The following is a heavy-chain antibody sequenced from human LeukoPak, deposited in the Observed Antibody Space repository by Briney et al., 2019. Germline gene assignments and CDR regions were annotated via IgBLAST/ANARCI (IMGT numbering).Heavy chain of an antibody. D-gene: IGHD1-1*01. J-gene: IGHJ5*02. CDR3: ARVDWNDVNNWFDP. V-gene: IGHV1-69*04. Sequence: ASVKVSCKASGGTFSSYAISWVRQAPGQGLEWMGRTIPILGIANYAQKFQGRVTITADKSTSTAYMELSSLRSEDTAVYYCARVDWNDVNNWFDPWGQGTLVTVSS. CDR1: GGTFSSYA. CDR2: TIPILGIA.